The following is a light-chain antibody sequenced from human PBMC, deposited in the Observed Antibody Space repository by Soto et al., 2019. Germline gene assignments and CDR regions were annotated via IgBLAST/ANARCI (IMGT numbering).Light chain of an antibody. CDR1: QSVSSNY. CDR2: GAS. J-gene: IGKJ1*01. CDR3: QQYDSSPAT. V-gene: IGKV3-20*01. Sequence: EIVLTQSPGTLSLSPGERATLSCGATQSVSSNYLAWYQQKSGQAPRLLIYGASSRATGIPDRFSGSGSGTDFTLTISRLEPEDFAVYYCQQYDSSPATFGQGTKVDIK.